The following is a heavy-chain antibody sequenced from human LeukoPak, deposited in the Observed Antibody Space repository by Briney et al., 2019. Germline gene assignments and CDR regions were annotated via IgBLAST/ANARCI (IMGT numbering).Heavy chain of an antibody. CDR1: GYTFTGYY. CDR2: INPNSGGT. Sequence: ASVKVCCKASGYTFTGYYMHWVRQAPGQGLEWMGWINPNSGGTNYAQKFQGRVTMTRDTSISTAYMELSRLRSDDTAVYYCAREAEGATPMLEIDYWGQGTLVTVSS. CDR3: AREAEGATPMLEIDY. V-gene: IGHV1-2*02. D-gene: IGHD1-26*01. J-gene: IGHJ4*02.